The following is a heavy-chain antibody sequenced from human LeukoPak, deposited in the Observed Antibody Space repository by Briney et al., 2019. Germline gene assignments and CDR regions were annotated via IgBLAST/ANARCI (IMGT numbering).Heavy chain of an antibody. CDR2: MNPNSGNT. J-gene: IGHJ5*02. V-gene: IGHV1-8*01. D-gene: IGHD3-3*01. Sequence: ASVKVSCKASGYTFTSYDINWVRQATGQGLEWMGWMNPNSGNTGYAQKFQGRVTMTRNTSISTAYMELSSLRSEDTAVYYCARAPITSGPDFWSGYYSWWFDPWGQGTLVTVSS. CDR1: GYTFTSYD. CDR3: ARAPITSGPDFWSGYYSWWFDP.